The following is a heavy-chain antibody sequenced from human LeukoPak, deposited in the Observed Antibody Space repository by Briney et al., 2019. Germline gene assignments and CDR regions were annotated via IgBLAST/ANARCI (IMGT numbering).Heavy chain of an antibody. V-gene: IGHV1-2*02. CDR2: INPNSGGT. J-gene: IGHJ1*01. D-gene: IGHD4-17*01. CDR3: ARGSDGDYVGAATFQR. Sequence: ASVKASCKPSGYTFTGYFMHWVRQAPGQGLEWMGWINPNSGGTNYAQKFQGRVTMTRDTSISTAYIDLSRLTSDDTAVYYCARGSDGDYVGAATFQRWGQGTLVTVSS. CDR1: GYTFTGYF.